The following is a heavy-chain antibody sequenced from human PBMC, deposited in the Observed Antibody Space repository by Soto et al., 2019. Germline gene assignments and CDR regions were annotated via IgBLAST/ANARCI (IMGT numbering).Heavy chain of an antibody. V-gene: IGHV1-3*01. CDR2: INAGNGNT. D-gene: IGHD3-22*01. CDR1: GYTFTSYA. CDR3: ARGSDSSGYYTY. Sequence: ASVKVSCKASGYTFTSYAMHWVRQAPGQRLEWVGWINAGNGNTKYSQKFQGRVTITRDTSASTAYMELSSLRSEDTAVYYCARGSDSSGYYTYWGQGTLVTVSS. J-gene: IGHJ4*02.